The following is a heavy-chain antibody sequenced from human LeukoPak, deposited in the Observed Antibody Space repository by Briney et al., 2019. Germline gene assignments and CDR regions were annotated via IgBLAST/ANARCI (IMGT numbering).Heavy chain of an antibody. CDR1: GYTFTIYG. CDR3: ARQNGKYSSGWFTA. D-gene: IGHD6-19*01. CDR2: ISAYNGNT. J-gene: IGHJ5*02. V-gene: IGHV1-18*01. Sequence: ASVKVSCKASGYTFTIYGISWVRQAPGQGLEWMGWISAYNGNTNYAQKFQGRVTMTTDTSTSTAYMELRSLRSDDTAVYYCARQNGKYSSGWFTAWGQGTLVTVSS.